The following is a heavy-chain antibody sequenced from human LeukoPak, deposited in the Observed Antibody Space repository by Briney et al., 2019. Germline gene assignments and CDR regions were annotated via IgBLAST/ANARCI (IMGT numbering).Heavy chain of an antibody. J-gene: IGHJ6*04. D-gene: IGHD3-10*02. Sequence: GGSLRLSCAASGFTFSTYWMHWVRQAPGKGLVWVSGLNSDGSITGYVDSVKGRFTISRDNAKNTLYLQMNSLRAEDTAVYYCAELGITMIGGVWGKGTTVTISS. CDR1: GFTFSTYW. CDR3: AELGITMIGGV. CDR2: LNSDGSIT. V-gene: IGHV3-74*01.